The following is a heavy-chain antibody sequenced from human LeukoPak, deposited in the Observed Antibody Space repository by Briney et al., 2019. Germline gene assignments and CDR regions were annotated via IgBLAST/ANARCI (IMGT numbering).Heavy chain of an antibody. CDR3: ARAWSCSGGSCYGALGY. V-gene: IGHV4-34*01. CDR2: INHSGST. J-gene: IGHJ4*02. D-gene: IGHD2-15*01. Sequence: SETLSLTCAVYGGSFSGYYWSWIRQPPGKGLEWIGEINHSGSTNYNPSLKSRVPISVGTSKNQFSLKLSSVTAADTAVYYCARAWSCSGGSCYGALGYWGQGTLVTVSS. CDR1: GGSFSGYY.